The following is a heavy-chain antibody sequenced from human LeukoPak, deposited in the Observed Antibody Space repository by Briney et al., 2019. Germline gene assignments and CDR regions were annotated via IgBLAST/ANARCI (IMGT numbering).Heavy chain of an antibody. CDR2: IIPIFGTA. J-gene: IGHJ5*02. D-gene: IGHD3-3*01. CDR3: ARDRDTIFGVVTTNWFDP. Sequence: SVKVSCKASGGTFSSYAISWVRQAPGQGLEWMGGIIPIFGTANYAQKFQGRVTITADESTSTAYVELSSLRSEDTAVYYCARDRDTIFGVVTTNWFDPWGQGTLVTVSS. CDR1: GGTFSSYA. V-gene: IGHV1-69*13.